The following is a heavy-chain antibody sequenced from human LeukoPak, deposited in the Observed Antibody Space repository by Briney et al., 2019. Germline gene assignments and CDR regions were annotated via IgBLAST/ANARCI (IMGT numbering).Heavy chain of an antibody. J-gene: IGHJ5*02. CDR1: GFSLSTRGVG. D-gene: IGHD1-26*01. CDR3: AHLVGADARALVLDP. CDR2: IYWDDDK. V-gene: IGHV2-5*02. Sequence: SGPTLVKPTQTLTLTCTFSGFSLSTRGVGVGWIRQPPGKALEWLALIYWDDDKRYSPSLKSRLTITKDTSKNQVVLTMTNMDPVDTATYYCAHLVGADARALVLDPWGQGTLVTVSS.